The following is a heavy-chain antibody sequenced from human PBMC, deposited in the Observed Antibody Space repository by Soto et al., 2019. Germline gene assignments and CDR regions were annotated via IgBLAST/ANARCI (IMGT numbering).Heavy chain of an antibody. Sequence: TLSLTCTVSGGSIRSYYWSWIRQPPGKGLEWIGYIYYTGNTNSNPSLKSRVTISVDTSKNQFSLKLGSVTAADTAVYYCARSHAPFFHAPACFTGPAVTWSQRTLVSVCS. CDR2: IYYTGNT. J-gene: IGHJ4*02. D-gene: IGHD2-8*01. CDR1: GGSIRSYY. V-gene: IGHV4-59*01. CDR3: ARSHAPFFHAPACFTGPAVT.